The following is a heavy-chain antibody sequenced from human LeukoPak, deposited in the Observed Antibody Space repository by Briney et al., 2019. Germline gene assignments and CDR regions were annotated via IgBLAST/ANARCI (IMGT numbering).Heavy chain of an antibody. J-gene: IGHJ2*01. CDR2: IYSGGST. D-gene: IGHD6-19*01. Sequence: GGSLRLSCAASGFTVSSNSMSWVRQAPGKGLGWVSVIYSGGSTYYADSVKGRFTISRDNSKNTLYLQMNSLRAEDTAVYYCASNPAGTRVLDLWGRGTLVTVSS. CDR1: GFTVSSNS. CDR3: ASNPAGTRVLDL. V-gene: IGHV3-53*01.